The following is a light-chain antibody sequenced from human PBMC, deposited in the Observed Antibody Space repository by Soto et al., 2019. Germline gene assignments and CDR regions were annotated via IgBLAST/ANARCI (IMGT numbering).Light chain of an antibody. CDR3: AAWDDSLNGPV. CDR1: SSNVGINS. V-gene: IGLV1-44*01. J-gene: IGLJ2*01. CDR2: NTN. Sequence: QSELTQPPSASRTPGQRVAIASSGSSSNVGINSVSWYQQFPGAAPKVLIYNTNQRPSGVPDRFSGSKSGTSASLAISGLQPEDEADYYCAAWDDSLNGPVFGGGTKLTVL.